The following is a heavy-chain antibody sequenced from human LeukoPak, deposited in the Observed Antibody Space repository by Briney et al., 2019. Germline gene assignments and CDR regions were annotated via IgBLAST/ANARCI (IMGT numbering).Heavy chain of an antibody. J-gene: IGHJ4*02. V-gene: IGHV3-20*04. CDR3: XXXDYGSGSWNDY. Sequence: GGSLRLSCAASGFTFDDYGMSWVRQAPGKGLEWVSGIIWSGGSTGYADSVKGRFTISRDNAKNSLDLQMNSLRAQGTGLYYXXXXDYGSGSWNDYWGQGTLVTVSS. CDR2: IIWSGGST. D-gene: IGHD3-10*01. CDR1: GFTFDDYG.